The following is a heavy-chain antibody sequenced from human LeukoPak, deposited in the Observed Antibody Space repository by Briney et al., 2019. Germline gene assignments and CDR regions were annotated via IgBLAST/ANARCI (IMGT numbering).Heavy chain of an antibody. CDR1: GGSFSGYY. V-gene: IGHV4-34*01. Sequence: SETLSLTCAVYGGSFSGYYWSWIRQPPGKGLEWIGEINHSGSTNYNPSLKSRVTISVDTSKNQFSLKLSSVTAADTAVYYCARRRIVVVPSARAYYFDYWGQGTLVTVSS. CDR2: INHSGST. D-gene: IGHD2-2*01. J-gene: IGHJ4*02. CDR3: ARRRIVVVPSARAYYFDY.